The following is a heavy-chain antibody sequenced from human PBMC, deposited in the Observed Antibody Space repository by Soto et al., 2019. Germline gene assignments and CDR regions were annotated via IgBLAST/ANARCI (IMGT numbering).Heavy chain of an antibody. J-gene: IGHJ5*02. D-gene: IGHD2-2*01. V-gene: IGHV1-8*01. Sequence: GASVKVSCKASGYTFTSYDINWVRQATGQGLEWMGWMNPNSGNTGYAQKFQGRVTMTRNTSISTAYMELSSLRSEDTAVYYCARGSWIVVVPAAITRWNWFDPWGQGTLVIVSS. CDR3: ARGSWIVVVPAAITRWNWFDP. CDR2: MNPNSGNT. CDR1: GYTFTSYD.